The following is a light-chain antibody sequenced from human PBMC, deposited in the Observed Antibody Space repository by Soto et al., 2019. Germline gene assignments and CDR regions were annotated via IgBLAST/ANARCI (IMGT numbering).Light chain of an antibody. CDR1: HSINTSF. V-gene: IGKV3-20*01. CDR3: QQYASAPFS. Sequence: EIVLTQSPGTLSLSPGDRATLSCRASHSINTSFLAWFQQKPGQAPRLLIYAASTRATGIPDRFSGSASETDLTLTINRLEPEDSEVYYCQQYASAPFSLGPGTKVDIK. J-gene: IGKJ3*01. CDR2: AAS.